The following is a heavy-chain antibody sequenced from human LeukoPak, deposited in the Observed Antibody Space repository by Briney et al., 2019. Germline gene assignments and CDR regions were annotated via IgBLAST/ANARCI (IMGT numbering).Heavy chain of an antibody. V-gene: IGHV3-66*01. Sequence: GGSLRLSCAASGFTVSSNYMSWVRQAPGKGLEWVSVIYSGGSTYYADSVKGRFTISRDNSKNTLYLQMNSLRAEDTAVYYCARDRYYDYVWGSPGAFDIWGQGTMVTVSS. J-gene: IGHJ3*02. D-gene: IGHD3-16*01. CDR1: GFTVSSNY. CDR3: ARDRYYDYVWGSPGAFDI. CDR2: IYSGGST.